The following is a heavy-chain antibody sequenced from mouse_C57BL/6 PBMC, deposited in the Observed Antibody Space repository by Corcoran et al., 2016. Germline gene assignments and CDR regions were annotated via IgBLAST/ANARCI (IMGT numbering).Heavy chain of an antibody. V-gene: IGHV9-3*01. CDR2: INTYSGVP. CDR1: GYTFTTYG. Sequence: QIQLVQSGPELKKPGETVKISCKASGYTFTTYGMSWVKQAPGKGLKWMGWINTYSGVPTYADDFKGRFAFSLETSASTAYLQINNLKNEDTATYFCARDYDSAWFAYWGQGTLVTVSA. D-gene: IGHD2-4*01. CDR3: ARDYDSAWFAY. J-gene: IGHJ3*01.